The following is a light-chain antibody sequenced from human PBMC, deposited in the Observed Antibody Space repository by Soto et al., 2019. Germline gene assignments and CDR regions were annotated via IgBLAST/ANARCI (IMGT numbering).Light chain of an antibody. J-gene: IGKJ1*01. Sequence: IQMTQFPSSLSASVGDRVTITCRASQAIRNDLAWFQQKPGEAPKLLIYAASTLQSGVPSRFSGSGSGTDSTLTISSLQPEDSATYYCQQSYSTPWTFGLGTKVDIK. V-gene: IGKV1-39*01. CDR3: QQSYSTPWT. CDR1: QAIRND. CDR2: AAS.